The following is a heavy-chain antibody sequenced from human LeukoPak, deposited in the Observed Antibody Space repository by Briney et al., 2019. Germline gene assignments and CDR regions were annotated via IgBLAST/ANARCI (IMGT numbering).Heavy chain of an antibody. CDR3: ATVRYDHGDYMGDY. D-gene: IGHD4-17*01. CDR2: FDPEDGET. Sequence: ASVKVSCKVSGYTLTELSMHWVRQAPGKRLEWMGGFDPEDGETIYAQKFQGRVTMTEDTSTDAAYMGLSSLRSEDTAVYYCATVRYDHGDYMGDYWGQGTLVTVSS. CDR1: GYTLTELS. V-gene: IGHV1-24*01. J-gene: IGHJ4*02.